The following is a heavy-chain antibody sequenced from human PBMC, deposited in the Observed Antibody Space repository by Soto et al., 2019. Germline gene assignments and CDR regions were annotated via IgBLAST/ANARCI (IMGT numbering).Heavy chain of an antibody. J-gene: IGHJ2*01. V-gene: IGHV3-33*08. CDR3: AREAALANWYYDL. CDR2: VGDDGSVK. Sequence: HVHLVESGGGVVQPGGSLRVSCEASGFTFRNHGMHWVRQAPGKGLEWVAVVGDDGSVKFYADSVKGRFTTFRDNSKNMLYVQMDGLRVEDTAVYYCAREAALANWYYDLWGRGASVTVSS. CDR1: GFTFRNHG.